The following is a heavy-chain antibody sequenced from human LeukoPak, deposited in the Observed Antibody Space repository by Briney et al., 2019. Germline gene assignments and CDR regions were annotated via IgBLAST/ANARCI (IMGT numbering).Heavy chain of an antibody. V-gene: IGHV4-39*01. CDR2: IYYSGST. D-gene: IGHD3-10*01. CDR1: GGSISSSSYY. J-gene: IGHJ4*02. Sequence: SETLSLTCTVSGGSISSSSYYWGWIRQPPGKGLEWIGSIYYSGSTYYNPSLKSRVTISVDTSKNQFSLKLSSVTAADTAVYYGAGGGFEGFGESPFDYWGQGTLVTVSS. CDR3: AGGGFEGFGESPFDY.